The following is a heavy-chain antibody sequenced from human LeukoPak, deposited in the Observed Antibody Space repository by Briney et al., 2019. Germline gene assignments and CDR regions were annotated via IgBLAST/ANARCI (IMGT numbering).Heavy chain of an antibody. CDR2: IYPGDSDT. V-gene: IGHV5-51*01. CDR1: GYNFTSYG. D-gene: IGHD1-14*01. CDR3: ARGDRDRGVFDY. Sequence: HGESLKVSCKCSGYNFTSYGIGWVREMTGKGGEWMGIIYPGDSDTRYSLSFQGQVTISADKSISTAYLQWSSLKASDTAMYYCARGDRDRGVFDYWGQGTLVTVSS. J-gene: IGHJ4*02.